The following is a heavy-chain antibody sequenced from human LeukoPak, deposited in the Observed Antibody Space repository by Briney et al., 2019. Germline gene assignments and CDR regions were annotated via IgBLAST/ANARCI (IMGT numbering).Heavy chain of an antibody. V-gene: IGHV1-2*02. Sequence: ASVKVSCRPSGYTFIAYYMHWVRQAPGQGLEWMGWINPNSGDTRYAQKFPGRVTMTRDTSISTAYMELSSLRSEDTAVYYCARGASGTYPPVGYWGQGTLVSVSS. CDR3: ARGASGTYPPVGY. CDR1: GYTFIAYY. CDR2: INPNSGDT. J-gene: IGHJ4*02. D-gene: IGHD1-26*01.